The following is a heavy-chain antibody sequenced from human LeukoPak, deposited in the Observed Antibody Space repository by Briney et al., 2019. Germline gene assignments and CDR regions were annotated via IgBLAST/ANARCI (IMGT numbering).Heavy chain of an antibody. J-gene: IGHJ6*04. D-gene: IGHD2-2*01. Sequence: PGGSLRLSCAATGFTFSTDGMSWAHQAPGAGLEWVSSFGGSGGTTYYADSVKGRFTVSRDHSRSALYLQMNSLGAEDTAVYYRARYCSSISFYSAYYGMDVWGKGTTVTVSS. V-gene: IGHV3-23*01. CDR2: FGGSGGTT. CDR1: GFTFSTDG. CDR3: ARYCSSISFYSAYYGMDV.